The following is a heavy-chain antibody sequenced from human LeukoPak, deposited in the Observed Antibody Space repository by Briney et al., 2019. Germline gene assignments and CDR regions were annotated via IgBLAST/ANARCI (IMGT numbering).Heavy chain of an antibody. CDR1: GGSISSYY. D-gene: IGHD3-3*01. CDR2: IYYSGST. CDR3: ARGYVLRFLEWASYYFDY. Sequence: SETLSLTCTVSGGSISSYYWSWIRQPPGKGLEWIGYIYYSGSTNYNPSLKSRVTISVDTSKNQFSLKLSSVTAADTAVYYCARGYVLRFLEWASYYFDYWGQGTLVTVSS. J-gene: IGHJ4*02. V-gene: IGHV4-59*12.